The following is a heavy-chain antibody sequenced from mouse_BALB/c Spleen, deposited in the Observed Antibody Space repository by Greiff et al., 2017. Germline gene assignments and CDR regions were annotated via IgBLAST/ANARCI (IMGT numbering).Heavy chain of an antibody. D-gene: IGHD1-1*01. J-gene: IGHJ4*01. CDR3: ARVGVFPHYGSSHYAMDY. V-gene: IGHV2-9*02. Sequence: QVQLKESGPGLVAPSQSLSITCTVSGFSLTSYGVHWVRQPPGKGLEWLGVIWAGGSTNYNSALMSRLSISKDNSKSQVFLKMNSLQTDDTAMYYCARVGVFPHYGSSHYAMDYWGQGTSVTVSS. CDR2: IWAGGST. CDR1: GFSLTSYG.